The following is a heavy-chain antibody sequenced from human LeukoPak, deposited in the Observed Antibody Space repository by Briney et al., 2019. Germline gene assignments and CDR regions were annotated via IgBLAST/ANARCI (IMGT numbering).Heavy chain of an antibody. CDR1: GYTFTSYD. CDR3: ARGSGSSSTLSFDY. CDR2: VNPNSGNT. Sequence: ASVKVSCKASGYTFTSYDINWVRQATGQGLEWMGWVNPNSGNTGYAQKFQGRVTMTRNTSISTAYMELSSLRSEDTAVYYCARGSGSSSTLSFDYWGQGTLVTVSS. V-gene: IGHV1-8*01. D-gene: IGHD6-13*01. J-gene: IGHJ4*02.